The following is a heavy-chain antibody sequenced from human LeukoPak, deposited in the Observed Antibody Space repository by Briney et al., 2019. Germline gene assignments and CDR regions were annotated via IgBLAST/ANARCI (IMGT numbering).Heavy chain of an antibody. D-gene: IGHD3-16*02. CDR1: GYTFTSYG. Sequence: ASVKVSCKASGYTFTSYGISWVRQAPGQGLEWMGWLSAYNGNTNYAQKLQGRVTMTTDTSTSTAYMELRSLRSDDTAVYYCARVPMITFGGVIVMSYWGQGTLVTVSS. CDR3: ARVPMITFGGVIVMSY. V-gene: IGHV1-18*01. J-gene: IGHJ4*02. CDR2: LSAYNGNT.